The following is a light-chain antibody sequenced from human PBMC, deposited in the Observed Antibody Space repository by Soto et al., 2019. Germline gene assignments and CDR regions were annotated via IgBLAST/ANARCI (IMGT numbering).Light chain of an antibody. CDR1: SSDVGGL. CDR2: DVN. J-gene: IGLJ2*01. Sequence: QSVLTQPASVSGSPGQSINISCTGTSSDVGGLLSWYQQHPGKAPKLMIYDVNNRPSGASNRFSGSKSGNTASLTISGLQAEDEADYYCSSFTSSTSTIFGGGTKLTVL. CDR3: SSFTSSTSTI. V-gene: IGLV2-14*01.